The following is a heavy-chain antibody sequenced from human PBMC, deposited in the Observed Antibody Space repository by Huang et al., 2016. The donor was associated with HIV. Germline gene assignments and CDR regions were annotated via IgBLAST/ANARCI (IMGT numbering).Heavy chain of an antibody. J-gene: IGHJ6*03. V-gene: IGHV4-34*01. CDR3: ARGQGGYYYYYMDV. CDR1: GGSFSGYY. Sequence: QVQLQQWGAGLLRPSETLSLTCAVYGGSFSGYYGTWIRQPPGKGLEWSGKINHSESTNYNPSLKSRGTISVETSRNQFALTLTSVTAADTAVYYCARGQGGYYYYYMDVWGKGTTVTVSS. CDR2: INHSEST.